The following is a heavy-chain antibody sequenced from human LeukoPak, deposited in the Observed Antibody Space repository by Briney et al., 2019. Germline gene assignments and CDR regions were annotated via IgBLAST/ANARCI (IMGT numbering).Heavy chain of an antibody. CDR1: GYSFTDYG. J-gene: IGHJ6*03. CDR3: ARVAYGDYGGASYYYYMDV. Sequence: ASVKVSCKASGYSFTDYGLGWVRQAPGQGLEWMGWMKTDNDNRNYAQKFQGRVSMTTDASTSTAYMELKNLKSDDTAVYYCARVAYGDYGGASYYYYMDVWGKGTTVTVSS. D-gene: IGHD4-17*01. V-gene: IGHV1-18*01. CDR2: MKTDNDNR.